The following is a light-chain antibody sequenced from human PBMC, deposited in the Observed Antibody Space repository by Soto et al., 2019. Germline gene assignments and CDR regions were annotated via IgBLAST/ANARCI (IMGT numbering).Light chain of an antibody. CDR1: QSVSSN. J-gene: IGKJ1*01. CDR2: GAS. CDR3: HQYNNAPQT. V-gene: IGKV3-15*01. Sequence: EIVMTQSPATLSVSPGERATLSCRASQSVSSNLAWYQQKPGQAPRLLIYGASTRATGIPARFSGSGSGTDFTLTISSLQPEDFAVYYCHQYNNAPQTFGQGTKVHIK.